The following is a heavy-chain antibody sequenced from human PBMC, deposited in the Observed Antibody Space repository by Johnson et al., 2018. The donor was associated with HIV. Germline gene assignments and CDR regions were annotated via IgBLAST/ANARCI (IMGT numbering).Heavy chain of an antibody. V-gene: IGHV3-20*04. Sequence: VQLMESGGGVVRPGGSLRLSCAVSGFTFDDYGMNWVRQAPGKGLEWVSGLNWNGGYAAYAASVKGRFTISRDNAKNSLYLHMNSLRADDTGLYYCVRGGMYRRDDAFDIWGQGTMVTVSS. CDR2: LNWNGGYA. J-gene: IGHJ3*02. CDR3: VRGGMYRRDDAFDI. CDR1: GFTFDDYG. D-gene: IGHD1-14*01.